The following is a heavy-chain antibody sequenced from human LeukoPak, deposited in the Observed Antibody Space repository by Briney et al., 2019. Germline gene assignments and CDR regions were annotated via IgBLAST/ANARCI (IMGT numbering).Heavy chain of an antibody. D-gene: IGHD2/OR15-2a*01. CDR2: INTDGSRT. Sequence: GGSLRLSSAASGFTFSNYWMHWVRQAPGKGLVWVSRINTDGSRTSYADSVKGRFTISRDNAKNTLYLQMNSLRVEDMAVYYCARDRNSMMRAWFEPWGEGTLVTVSS. V-gene: IGHV3-74*01. CDR1: GFTFSNYW. CDR3: ARDRNSMMRAWFEP. J-gene: IGHJ5*02.